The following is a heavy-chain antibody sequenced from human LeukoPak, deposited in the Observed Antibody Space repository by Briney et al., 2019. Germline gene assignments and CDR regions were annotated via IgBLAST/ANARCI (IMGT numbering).Heavy chain of an antibody. CDR3: ARDLGYCSSTSCYRGMDV. V-gene: IGHV3-21*01. D-gene: IGHD2-2*01. J-gene: IGHJ6*03. Sequence: EGSLRLSCAASGFTFSSYSMNWVRQAPGKGLEWVSSISSSSSYIYYADSVKGRFTISRDNAKNSLYLQMNSLRAEDTAVYYCARDLGYCSSTSCYRGMDVWGKGTTVTVSS. CDR2: ISSSSSYI. CDR1: GFTFSSYS.